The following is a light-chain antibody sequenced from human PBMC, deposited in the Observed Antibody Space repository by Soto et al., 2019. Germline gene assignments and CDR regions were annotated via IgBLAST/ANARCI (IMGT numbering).Light chain of an antibody. Sequence: EIVLTQSPATLSVSPGERVTRSCRASQGGGITLAWYRQQTGQAPRLLNYDAYIRATGVPARFSGSGSGTEFTLTISSLQSEDFAVYYCQHYKSWPLAFGGGTKVDI. CDR2: DAY. J-gene: IGKJ4*01. V-gene: IGKV3-15*01. CDR3: QHYKSWPLA. CDR1: QGGGIT.